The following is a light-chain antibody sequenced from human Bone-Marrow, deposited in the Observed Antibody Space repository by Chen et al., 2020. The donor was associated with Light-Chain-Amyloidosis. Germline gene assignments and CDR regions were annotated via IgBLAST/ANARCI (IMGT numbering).Light chain of an antibody. CDR3: QQSYSAWT. J-gene: IGKJ1*01. CDR1: EDIRVY. V-gene: IGKV1-39*01. Sequence: DIQMTQSPSPLSASLGDRVTIPCRASEDIRVYLNWYQQKPGKAPKRLIYFASNLEAWVPSRFSGSGSGTDFTLTISSLQPEDSATYYCQQSYSAWTVGQGTKVDIK. CDR2: FAS.